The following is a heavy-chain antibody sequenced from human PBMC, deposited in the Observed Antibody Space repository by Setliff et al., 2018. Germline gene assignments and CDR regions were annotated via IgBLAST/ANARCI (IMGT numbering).Heavy chain of an antibody. CDR3: ARAQSWSGGPYYFDN. Sequence: ASVKVSCKASGYTFTSYDINWVRQATGQGLEWMGWMNPNSGNTGYAQKFQGRVTTTRNTSISTAYMDLSSLRFEDTAVYYCARAQSWSGGPYYFDNWGQGTLGTVSS. J-gene: IGHJ4*02. CDR2: MNPNSGNT. CDR1: GYTFTSYD. V-gene: IGHV1-8*02. D-gene: IGHD3-3*01.